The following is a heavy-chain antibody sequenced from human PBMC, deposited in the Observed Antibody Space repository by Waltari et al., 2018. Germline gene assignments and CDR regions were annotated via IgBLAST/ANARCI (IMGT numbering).Heavy chain of an antibody. Sequence: QVQLQESGPGLVKPSETLSLTCTVSGGSISSYYWSWIRQPAGKGLEWIGRIYTSGSTNYNPSLKSRVTMSVDTSKNPFSLKLSSVTAADTAVYYCAREESYYDSSGYPIGAFDIWGQGTMVTVSS. CDR2: IYTSGST. CDR1: GGSISSYY. J-gene: IGHJ3*02. V-gene: IGHV4-4*07. CDR3: AREESYYDSSGYPIGAFDI. D-gene: IGHD3-22*01.